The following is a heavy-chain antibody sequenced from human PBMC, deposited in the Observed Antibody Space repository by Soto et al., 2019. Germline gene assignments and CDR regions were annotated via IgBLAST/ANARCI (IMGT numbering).Heavy chain of an antibody. CDR2: INPSGGST. Sequence: ASVKGSCKAAGYTFTSYYMHWGRQDPGQGLEWMGIINPSGGSTSYAQKFQGRVTMTRDTSTSTVYMELSSLRSEDTAVYYCARVGSGSYPDYWGQGTLVTVSS. CDR1: GYTFTSYY. CDR3: ARVGSGSYPDY. D-gene: IGHD3-10*01. J-gene: IGHJ4*02. V-gene: IGHV1-46*03.